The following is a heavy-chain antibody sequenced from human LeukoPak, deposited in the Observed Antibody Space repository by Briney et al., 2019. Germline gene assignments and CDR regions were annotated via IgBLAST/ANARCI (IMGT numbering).Heavy chain of an antibody. V-gene: IGHV3-21*01. D-gene: IGHD6-13*01. Sequence: GGSLRLSCAVSGFTFSSYSMNWVRQAPGKGLEWVSSISSSSSYIYYADSVKGRFTISRDNAKNSLYLQMNSLRAEDTAVYYCAKDLPRIAAALSSMDVWGKGTTVTVSS. CDR1: GFTFSSYS. J-gene: IGHJ6*03. CDR3: AKDLPRIAAALSSMDV. CDR2: ISSSSSYI.